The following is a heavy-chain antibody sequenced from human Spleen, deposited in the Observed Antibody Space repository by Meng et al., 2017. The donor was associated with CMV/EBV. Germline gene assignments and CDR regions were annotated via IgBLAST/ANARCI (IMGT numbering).Heavy chain of an antibody. D-gene: IGHD6-13*01. CDR2: INTNTWNP. J-gene: IGHJ5*02. CDR3: ARDRPLYSSSWYFYNWFDP. V-gene: IGHV7-4-1*02. CDR1: LTSYA. Sequence: LTSYAMNWVRKAPGQGIEGMGWINTNTWNPTYAQGFTGRFVFSLDTSVSTAYLQISSLKAEDTAVYYCARDRPLYSSSWYFYNWFDPWGQGTLVTVSS.